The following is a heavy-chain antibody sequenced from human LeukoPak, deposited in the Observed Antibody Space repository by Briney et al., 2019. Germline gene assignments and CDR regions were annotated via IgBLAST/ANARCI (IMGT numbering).Heavy chain of an antibody. CDR2: IWYGGSNK. J-gene: IGHJ4*02. CDR1: GFTFSSYG. V-gene: IGHV3-33*01. Sequence: GGSLRLSCAASGFTFSSYGMHWVCQAPGKGLEWVAVIWYGGSNKYYADSVKGRFTISRDNSKNTLYLQMNSLRAEDTAVYYCARDHSSGWYSDYFDYWGQGTLVTVSS. D-gene: IGHD6-19*01. CDR3: ARDHSSGWYSDYFDY.